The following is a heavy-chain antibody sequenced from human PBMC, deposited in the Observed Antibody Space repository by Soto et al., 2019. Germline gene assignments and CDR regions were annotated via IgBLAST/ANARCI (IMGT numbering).Heavy chain of an antibody. V-gene: IGHV1-18*01. J-gene: IGHJ6*01. CDR1: GYTFTSYS. CDR2: INAFNGNT. CDR3: ARVWESSGWRGGRGMGV. D-gene: IGHD6-19*01. Sequence: QVQLVQSGAEVKTPGASVKVSCKASGYTFTSYSISWMRQAPGQGLEWMGWINAFNGNTNYAPNFQGRVTRTTNTSTRIGYRALRGLRSADTALSFWARVWESSGWRGGRGMGVWGQGTTVIVSS.